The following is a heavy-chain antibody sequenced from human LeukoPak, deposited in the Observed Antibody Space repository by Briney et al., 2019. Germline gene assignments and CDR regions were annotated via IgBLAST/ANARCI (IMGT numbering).Heavy chain of an antibody. Sequence: GGSLRLSCAASGFTFSSYSMNWVRQAPGKGLVWVSRINSDGSSTSYADSVKGRFTISRDNAKNSLYLQMNSLRAEDTAVYYCARDSITMPRSFDYWGQGTLVTVSS. CDR1: GFTFSSYS. D-gene: IGHD3-10*01. CDR2: INSDGSST. J-gene: IGHJ4*02. CDR3: ARDSITMPRSFDY. V-gene: IGHV3-74*01.